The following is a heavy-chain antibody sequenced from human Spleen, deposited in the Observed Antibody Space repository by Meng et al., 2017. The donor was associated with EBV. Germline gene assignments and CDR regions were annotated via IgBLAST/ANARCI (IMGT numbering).Heavy chain of an antibody. Sequence: HVKLVPAGAEVKQPGASVKVSCKASGYTFTPHHMHWVRHAPGRGLEWMGWINPNSGGTNFAQKFQGRVTMTWDTSISTAYMELSRLRSDDTAVYYCARYDSSGYYRAYWGQGTLVTVSS. J-gene: IGHJ4*02. CDR1: GYTFTPHH. D-gene: IGHD3-22*01. V-gene: IGHV1-2*02. CDR2: INPNSGGT. CDR3: ARYDSSGYYRAY.